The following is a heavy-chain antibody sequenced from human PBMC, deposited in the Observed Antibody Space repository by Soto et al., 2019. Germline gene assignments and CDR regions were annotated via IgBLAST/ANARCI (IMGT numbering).Heavy chain of an antibody. CDR3: ARGGHDFWSGPFDY. CDR1: DGSISTYY. Sequence: SEALSLTCTVSDGSISTYYCNWIRQPAGKGLEWIGRIDASGSTDYDPSLKSRVTMSVDTSKNQFSLRLSSVTAADTAVYYCARGGHDFWSGPFDYWGQGAQVTVSS. CDR2: IDASGST. J-gene: IGHJ4*02. V-gene: IGHV4-4*07. D-gene: IGHD3-3*01.